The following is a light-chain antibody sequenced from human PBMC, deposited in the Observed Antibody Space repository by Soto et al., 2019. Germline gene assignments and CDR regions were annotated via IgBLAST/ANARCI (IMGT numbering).Light chain of an antibody. CDR1: RSNIGTNP. CDR3: AAWDDSLNSVI. J-gene: IGLJ2*01. V-gene: IGLV1-44*01. Sequence: QLVLTQPPSASGPPGQSVSISCSGSRSNIGTNPVNWYQQLPGTAPKLLFYTNTQRPSGVPDRFSASKSGTSASLAISGLQSEDEADYYCAAWDDSLNSVIFGGGTKVTVL. CDR2: TNT.